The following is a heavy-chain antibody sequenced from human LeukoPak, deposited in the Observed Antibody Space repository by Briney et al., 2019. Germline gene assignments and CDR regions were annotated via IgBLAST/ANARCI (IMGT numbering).Heavy chain of an antibody. V-gene: IGHV4-59*01. Sequence: SETLSLTCTVSGGSISSYYWSWIRRPPGKGLEWIGYIYYSGSTNYNPSLKSRVTISVDTSKNQFSLKLSSVTAADTAVYYCARDAGPYYYDSKGYFDYWGQGTLVTVSS. CDR3: ARDAGPYYYDSKGYFDY. CDR1: GGSISSYY. D-gene: IGHD3-22*01. J-gene: IGHJ4*02. CDR2: IYYSGST.